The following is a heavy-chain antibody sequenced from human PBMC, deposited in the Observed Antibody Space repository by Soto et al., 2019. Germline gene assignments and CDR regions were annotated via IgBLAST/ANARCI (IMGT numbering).Heavy chain of an antibody. D-gene: IGHD1-7*01. CDR2: IIPIFGTA. J-gene: IGHJ1*01. V-gene: IGHV1-69*13. Sequence: SVKVSCKASGCTFSSYAISWVRQAPGQGLEWMGGIIPIFGTANYAQKFQGRVTITADESTSTAYMELSSLRSEDTAVYYCILELVPRGPSAAEYFQHWGQGTLVTVSS. CDR3: ILELVPRGPSAAEYFQH. CDR1: GCTFSSYA.